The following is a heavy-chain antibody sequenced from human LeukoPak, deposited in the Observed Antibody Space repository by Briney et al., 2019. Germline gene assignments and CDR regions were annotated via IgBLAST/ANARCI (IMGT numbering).Heavy chain of an antibody. D-gene: IGHD6-13*01. Sequence: GGSLRLSCAGSGFSISNYGMNWVRQAPGQGLEWLSYIRSDSSTKYYADSVEGRFTISRDNAQNSLYLQMNSLRDEDSGVYFCARDYSRWHGDFDVWGQGTMVTVSS. V-gene: IGHV3-48*02. CDR1: GFSISNYG. CDR2: IRSDSSTK. CDR3: ARDYSRWHGDFDV. J-gene: IGHJ3*01.